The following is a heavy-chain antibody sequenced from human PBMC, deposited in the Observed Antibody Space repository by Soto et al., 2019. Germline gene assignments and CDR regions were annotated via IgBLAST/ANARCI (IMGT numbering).Heavy chain of an antibody. V-gene: IGHV4-31*03. CDR3: ARDQYGDNWYFDL. J-gene: IGHJ2*01. CDR2: LYYSGST. D-gene: IGHD4-17*01. Sequence: QVQLQESGPGLVKPSQTLSLTCTVSGGSISSGGYYWSWIRQHPGKGLEWIGYLYYSGSTYYNPSLKSRVTISVDTSKNQFSLKLSSVTAADTAVYYCARDQYGDNWYFDLWGRGTLVTVSS. CDR1: GGSISSGGYY.